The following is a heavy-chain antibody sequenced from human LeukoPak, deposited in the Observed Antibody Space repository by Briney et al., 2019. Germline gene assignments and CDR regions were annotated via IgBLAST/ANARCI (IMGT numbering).Heavy chain of an antibody. CDR3: AKQSFRMVNYFDY. J-gene: IGHJ4*02. D-gene: IGHD3-16*02. Sequence: GGSLRLSCAASGFTFSSYGMHWVRQAPGKGLEWVAVIAYHGGAEYYADSVKGRFTISKDNSKNTVDLQLNSLRAEDSAVYYCAKQSFRMVNYFDYWGQGTLVTVSS. CDR2: IAYHGGAE. V-gene: IGHV3-30*18. CDR1: GFTFSSYG.